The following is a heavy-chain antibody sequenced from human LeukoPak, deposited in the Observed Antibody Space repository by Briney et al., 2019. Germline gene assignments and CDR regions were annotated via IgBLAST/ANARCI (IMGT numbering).Heavy chain of an antibody. J-gene: IGHJ6*02. CDR1: GYTFTGHY. CDR3: ARDYYGSGSQYYYYGMDV. D-gene: IGHD3-10*01. Sequence: SVKVSCKASGYTFTGHYMHWVRQAPGQGLEWMGGIIPIFGTANYAQKFQGRVTITADESTSTAYMELSSLRSEDTAVYYCARDYYGSGSQYYYYGMDVWGQGTTVTVSS. CDR2: IIPIFGTA. V-gene: IGHV1-69*13.